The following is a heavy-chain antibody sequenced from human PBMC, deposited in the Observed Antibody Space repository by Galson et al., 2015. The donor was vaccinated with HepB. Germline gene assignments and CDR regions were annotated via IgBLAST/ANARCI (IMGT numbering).Heavy chain of an antibody. CDR2: IYYSGST. V-gene: IGHV4-39*07. CDR1: GGSISSSSYY. D-gene: IGHD3-3*01. Sequence: ETLSLTCTVSGGSISSSSYYWGWIRQPPGKGLEWIGSIYYSGSTYYNPSLKSRVTISVDTSKNQFSLKLSSVTAADTAVYYCARGGLRFLERDAFDIWGQGTMVRLF. CDR3: ARGGLRFLERDAFDI. J-gene: IGHJ3*02.